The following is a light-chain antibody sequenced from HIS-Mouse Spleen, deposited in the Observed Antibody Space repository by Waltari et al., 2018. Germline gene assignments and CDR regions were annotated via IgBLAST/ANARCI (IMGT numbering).Light chain of an antibody. CDR2: EGS. CDR3: CSYAGSSTWV. Sequence: QSALTQPASVSGSPGQSITIPCPCTSSDVGIHNLVPWYQHNPGKAPKLMIYEGSKRPSGVSNRFSGSKSGNTASLTISGLQAEDEADYYCCSYAGSSTWVFGGGTKLTVL. V-gene: IGLV2-23*01. CDR1: SSDVGIHNL. J-gene: IGLJ3*02.